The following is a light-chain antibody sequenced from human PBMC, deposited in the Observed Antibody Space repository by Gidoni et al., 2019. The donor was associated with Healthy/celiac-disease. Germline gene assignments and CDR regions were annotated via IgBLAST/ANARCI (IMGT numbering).Light chain of an antibody. CDR1: QSVSSSY. CDR2: GAS. V-gene: IGKV3-20*01. Sequence: EIVLTQSPRTLSLSPGERATLSCRASQSVSSSYLAWYQQKPGQAPRLLIYGASSRATGIPARFSGSGSGTDFTLTISRLEPEDFAVYYCQQYGSSPGTFDQGTKVEIK. J-gene: IGKJ1*01. CDR3: QQYGSSPGT.